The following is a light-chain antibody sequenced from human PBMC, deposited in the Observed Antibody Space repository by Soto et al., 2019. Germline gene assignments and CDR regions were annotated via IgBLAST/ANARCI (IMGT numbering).Light chain of an antibody. CDR2: GAS. CDR1: QSVSMW. CDR3: QQYNTYLTWT. J-gene: IGKJ5*01. Sequence: DTQMTQSPSTLSASVGDTVTITCRASQSVSMWLAWFQQKPGKAPRLLIYGASNLESGVPSRFSGSGSGTQFTLTISSLQPEDAATYYCQQYNTYLTWTFGQGTRLEIK. V-gene: IGKV1-5*01.